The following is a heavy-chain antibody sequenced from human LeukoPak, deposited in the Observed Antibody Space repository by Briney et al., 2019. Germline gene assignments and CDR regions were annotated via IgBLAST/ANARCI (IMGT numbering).Heavy chain of an antibody. CDR2: ISAYNGNT. CDR1: GYTFTGYG. Sequence: ASVKVSCKASGYTFTGYGISWVRQAPGQGLEWMGWISAYNGNTNYAQKLQGRVTTTTDTSTSTAYMELRSLRSDDTAVYYCARSGYFDWQQNAFDIWGQGTMVTVSS. V-gene: IGHV1-18*01. D-gene: IGHD3-9*01. J-gene: IGHJ3*02. CDR3: ARSGYFDWQQNAFDI.